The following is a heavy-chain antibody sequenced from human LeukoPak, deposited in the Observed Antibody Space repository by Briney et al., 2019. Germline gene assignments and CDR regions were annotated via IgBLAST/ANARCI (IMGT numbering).Heavy chain of an antibody. Sequence: GGSLRLSCVASGFTFDNYAMSWVRQAPGKRLECVSVIGGSDGTTSYADSVKGRFTISRDTSKSTLYLQMNSLRVEDTAVYYCAKDRRDSGNYYSHFDYWGQGTLVTVSS. CDR1: GFTFDNYA. V-gene: IGHV3-23*01. CDR3: AKDRRDSGNYYSHFDY. D-gene: IGHD3-10*01. J-gene: IGHJ4*02. CDR2: IGGSDGTT.